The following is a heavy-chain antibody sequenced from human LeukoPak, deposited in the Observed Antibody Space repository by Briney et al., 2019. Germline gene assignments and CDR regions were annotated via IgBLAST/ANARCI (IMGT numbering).Heavy chain of an antibody. CDR3: ARRPIVGSTGFYFDP. D-gene: IGHD1-26*01. V-gene: IGHV4-59*05. J-gene: IGHJ5*02. Sequence: GSLRLSCAASGFTLSSYSMNWVRQAPGKGLEWIGSIYYSGSPYYTSSLKSRVTISVDTSKNQFSLKLASLTAADTAVYYCARRPIVGSTGFYFDPWGPGTLVTVSS. CDR2: IYYSGSP. CDR1: GFTLSSYSMN.